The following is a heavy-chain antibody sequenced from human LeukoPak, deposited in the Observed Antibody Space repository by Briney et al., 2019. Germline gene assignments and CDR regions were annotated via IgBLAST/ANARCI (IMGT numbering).Heavy chain of an antibody. D-gene: IGHD3-22*01. Sequence: PSETLSLTCTVSGGFISSYYWSRIRQPPGKGLEWIGYIYYSGSTNYNPSLKSRVTISVDTSKNQFSLKLSSVTAADTAVYYCARGYYDSSGYSTEYYFDYWGQGTLVTVSS. CDR1: GGFISSYY. J-gene: IGHJ4*02. CDR3: ARGYYDSSGYSTEYYFDY. V-gene: IGHV4-59*01. CDR2: IYYSGST.